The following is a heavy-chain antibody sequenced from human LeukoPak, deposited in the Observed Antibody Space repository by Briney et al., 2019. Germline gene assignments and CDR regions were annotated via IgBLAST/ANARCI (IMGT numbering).Heavy chain of an antibody. D-gene: IGHD6-19*01. Sequence: SQTLSLTCTVSGGSISSGGYYWSWIRQHPGKGLEWIGYIYYSGSTYYNPTLKSRVTISVDTSKNQFSLKQSSVTAADTAVYYCARLKGQWSYFDYWGQGTLVTVSS. J-gene: IGHJ4*02. CDR1: GGSISSGGYY. CDR3: ARLKGQWSYFDY. CDR2: IYYSGST. V-gene: IGHV4-31*03.